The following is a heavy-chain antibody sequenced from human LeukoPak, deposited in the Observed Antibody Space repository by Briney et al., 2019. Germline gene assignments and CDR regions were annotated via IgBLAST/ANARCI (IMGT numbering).Heavy chain of an antibody. V-gene: IGHV3-23*01. J-gene: IGHJ4*02. CDR2: ISGTGGST. CDR3: AKDALPPDH. Sequence: GESLRLSCAASGLTFSNYALSWVRQAPGRGLEWVSSISGTGGSTYYTDSVKGRFTISRDNSKSTLYLQLNSLRAEDTAVYFCAKDALPPDHWGQGTLVTVSS. CDR1: GLTFSNYA.